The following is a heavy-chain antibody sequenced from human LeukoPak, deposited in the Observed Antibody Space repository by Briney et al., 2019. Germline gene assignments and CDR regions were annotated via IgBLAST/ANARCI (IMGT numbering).Heavy chain of an antibody. J-gene: IGHJ4*02. V-gene: IGHV3-23*01. Sequence: PGGSLRLSCAASGFTFSSYAMSWVRQAPGMGLEWVSSISGSGGSTYYADSVKGRFTISRDNAKNTLYLQMNSLRAEDTAVYYCARETNWSPDYWGQGTLVTVSS. D-gene: IGHD1-20*01. CDR1: GFTFSSYA. CDR2: ISGSGGST. CDR3: ARETNWSPDY.